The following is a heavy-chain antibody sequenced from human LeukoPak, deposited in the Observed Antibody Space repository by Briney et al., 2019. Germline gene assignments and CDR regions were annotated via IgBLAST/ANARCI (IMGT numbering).Heavy chain of an antibody. Sequence: ASVKVSCKASGYTFTSYDINWVRQATGQGLEWMGWMNPNCGNTGYAQKFQGRVTMTRNTSISTAYMELSSLRSEDKAVYYCARGTPPNVYDFWSGRKNWFDPWGQGTLVTVSS. D-gene: IGHD3-3*01. V-gene: IGHV1-8*01. CDR2: MNPNCGNT. J-gene: IGHJ5*02. CDR1: GYTFTSYD. CDR3: ARGTPPNVYDFWSGRKNWFDP.